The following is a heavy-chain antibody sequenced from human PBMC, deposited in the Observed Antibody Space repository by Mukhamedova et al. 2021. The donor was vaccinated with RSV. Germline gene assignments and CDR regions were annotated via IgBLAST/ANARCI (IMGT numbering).Heavy chain of an antibody. V-gene: IGHV2-5*02. D-gene: IGHD7-27*01. CDR2: IYWDDDK. J-gene: IGHJ4*02. CDR3: AHAWGFKRPFDY. Sequence: EYMGLIYWDDDKRYSPSLKSRLTITKDTSKNQVVLTMTNMDPVDTATYYCAHAWGFKRPFDYWGQGTLVTVSS.